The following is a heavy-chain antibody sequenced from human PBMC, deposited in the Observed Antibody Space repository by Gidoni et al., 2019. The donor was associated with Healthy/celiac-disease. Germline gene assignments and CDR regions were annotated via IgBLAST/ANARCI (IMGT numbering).Heavy chain of an antibody. CDR1: GFTFSSYS. Sequence: EVQLVESGGGLVKPGGSLRLSCAASGFTFSSYSMNWVRQAPGKGLEWVSSISSSSSYIYYADSVKGRFTISRDNAKNSLCLQMNSLRAEDTAVYYCARDLGGGYGDYYFDYWGQGTLVTVSS. D-gene: IGHD4-17*01. V-gene: IGHV3-21*01. CDR2: ISSSSSYI. CDR3: ARDLGGGYGDYYFDY. J-gene: IGHJ4*02.